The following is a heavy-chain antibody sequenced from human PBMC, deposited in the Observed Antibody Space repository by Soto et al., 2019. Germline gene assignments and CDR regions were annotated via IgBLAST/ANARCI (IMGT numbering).Heavy chain of an antibody. CDR1: GGSISSGGYY. V-gene: IGHV4-31*03. CDR2: IYYSGST. CDR3: ARGCRSFYDFWSGYYYGMDV. D-gene: IGHD3-3*01. Sequence: SETLSLTCTVSGGSISSGGYYWSWIRQHPGKGLEWIGYIYYSGSTYYNPSLRSRVTISVDTSKNQFSLKLSSVTAADTAVYYCARGCRSFYDFWSGYYYGMDVWGQGTTVTVSS. J-gene: IGHJ6*02.